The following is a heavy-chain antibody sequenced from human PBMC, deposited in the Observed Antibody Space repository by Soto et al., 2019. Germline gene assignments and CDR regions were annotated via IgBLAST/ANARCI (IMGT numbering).Heavy chain of an antibody. CDR1: GFTFSSYA. J-gene: IGHJ4*02. Sequence: GGSLRLSCAASGFTFSSYAMTWVRQAPGKGLEWVSAVTGSGGGTYYADSVKGRFTISRDNSQNTLYLQMNSLRADDTAVYYCAKGRAAMYYIFDHWGQGTLVTVSS. D-gene: IGHD2-2*01. V-gene: IGHV3-23*01. CDR3: AKGRAAMYYIFDH. CDR2: VTGSGGGT.